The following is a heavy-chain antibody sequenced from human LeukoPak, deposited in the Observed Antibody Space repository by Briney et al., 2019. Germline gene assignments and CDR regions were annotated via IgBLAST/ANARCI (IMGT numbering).Heavy chain of an antibody. CDR3: AKVHIPTGVDY. Sequence: GGSLRLSCAASGFTVSSNYMSWVRQAPGKGLEWVSVIYSGGSTYYADSVKGRFNISRDNSKNTLYLQMNSLRAEDTAVYYCAKVHIPTGVDYWGQGTLVTVSS. CDR1: GFTVSSNY. CDR2: IYSGGST. J-gene: IGHJ4*02. V-gene: IGHV3-66*01. D-gene: IGHD2-2*02.